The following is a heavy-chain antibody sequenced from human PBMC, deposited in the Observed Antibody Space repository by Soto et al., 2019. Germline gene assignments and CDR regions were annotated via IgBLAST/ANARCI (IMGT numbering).Heavy chain of an antibody. Sequence: VQLVESGGGLVQPGGSLKLSCAVSGFTFNGSAMHWVRQASGKGLEWVGRIRSKSNSYATAYAASVKGRFTISRDDSKNTAYLQMNSLNTGDTAVYYCTRGYGDCVRDYWGQGTLVTVSS. CDR2: IRSKSNSYAT. CDR1: GFTFNGSA. V-gene: IGHV3-73*01. D-gene: IGHD4-17*01. J-gene: IGHJ4*02. CDR3: TRGYGDCVRDY.